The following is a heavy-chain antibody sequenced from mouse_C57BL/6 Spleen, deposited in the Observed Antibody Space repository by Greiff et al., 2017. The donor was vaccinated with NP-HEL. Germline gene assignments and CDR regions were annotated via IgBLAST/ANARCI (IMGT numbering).Heavy chain of an antibody. D-gene: IGHD2-5*01. Sequence: VQLQESGAELVRPGASVTLSCKASGYTFTDYEMHWVKQTPVHGLEWIGAIDPETGGTAYNQKFKGKAILTADKSSSTAYMELRSLTSEDSAVYYCTRSYSNYGIYYAMDYWGQGTSVTVSS. V-gene: IGHV1-15*01. CDR2: IDPETGGT. CDR1: GYTFTDYE. J-gene: IGHJ4*01. CDR3: TRSYSNYGIYYAMDY.